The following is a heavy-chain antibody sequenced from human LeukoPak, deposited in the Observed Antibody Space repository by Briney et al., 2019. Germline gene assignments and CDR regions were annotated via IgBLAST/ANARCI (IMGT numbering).Heavy chain of an antibody. CDR3: ARVNTYYYDSSGYYPPEYFQH. V-gene: IGHV1-2*02. D-gene: IGHD3-22*01. CDR1: GYTFTGYY. J-gene: IGHJ1*01. Sequence: ASVEVSCKASGYTFTGYYMHWVRQAPGQGLEWMGWINPNSGGTNYAQKFQGRVTMTRDTSISTAYMELSRLRSDDTAVYYCARVNTYYYDSSGYYPPEYFQHWGQGTLVTVSS. CDR2: INPNSGGT.